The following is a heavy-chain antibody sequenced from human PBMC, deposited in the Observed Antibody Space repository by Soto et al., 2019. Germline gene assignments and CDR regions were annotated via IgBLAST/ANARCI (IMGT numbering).Heavy chain of an antibody. Sequence: GASVKVSCKASGYTFTSYAMHWVRQAPGQRLEWMGWISAGNGNTKYSQKFQGRVTITRDTSASTAYMELSSLRSEDTAVYYCAELRYFDWPPDYWGQGTLVTVSS. J-gene: IGHJ4*02. V-gene: IGHV1-3*01. CDR1: GYTFTSYA. CDR2: ISAGNGNT. D-gene: IGHD3-9*01. CDR3: AELRYFDWPPDY.